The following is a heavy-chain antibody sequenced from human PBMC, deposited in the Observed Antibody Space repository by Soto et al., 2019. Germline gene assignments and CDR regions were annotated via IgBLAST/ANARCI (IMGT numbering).Heavy chain of an antibody. Sequence: QAQLVQSGAEVKKPGASVKVSCKASGYTFTHYGISWVRQAPGQGLAWMGWISALNGNTKYVDNFQDRVTMTTDTSTNTSYMEVRSLRSDDTAMYYCARVYGSGSYIAFDFWGQGTMVTVSS. CDR2: ISALNGNT. J-gene: IGHJ3*01. D-gene: IGHD3-10*01. V-gene: IGHV1-18*01. CDR3: ARVYGSGSYIAFDF. CDR1: GYTFTHYG.